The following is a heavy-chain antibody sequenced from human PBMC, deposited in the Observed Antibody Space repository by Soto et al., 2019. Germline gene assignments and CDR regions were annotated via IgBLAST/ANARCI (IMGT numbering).Heavy chain of an antibody. CDR2: IYHSGNT. Sequence: NPSETLSLTCSVSGGSINSDNWWSWVRQPPGKGLEWIGYIYHSGNTYYNPSLKSRVSISVDRSKNQFSLKLSSVTAADTAVYYCARLGGYYQALSAWGQGTLVTVSS. J-gene: IGHJ5*02. CDR3: ARLGGYYQALSA. V-gene: IGHV4-4*02. D-gene: IGHD3-3*01. CDR1: GGSINSDNW.